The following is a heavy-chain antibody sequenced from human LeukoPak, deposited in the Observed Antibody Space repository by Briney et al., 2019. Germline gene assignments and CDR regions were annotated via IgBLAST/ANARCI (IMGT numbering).Heavy chain of an antibody. D-gene: IGHD4/OR15-4a*01. V-gene: IGHV4-59*01. Sequence: SETLSLTCAVSGGSIGSYYWSWLRQPPGRGLEWIGYIYFTGTTNYNPSLKSRVTISVDTSKNQFSLSLTSVTAADTAVYYCAREDPQTRVPEGLDVWGQGTRVTVS. CDR3: AREDPQTRVPEGLDV. J-gene: IGHJ6*02. CDR2: IYFTGTT. CDR1: GGSIGSYY.